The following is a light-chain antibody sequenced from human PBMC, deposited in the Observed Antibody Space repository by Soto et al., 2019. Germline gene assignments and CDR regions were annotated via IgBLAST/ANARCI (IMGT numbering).Light chain of an antibody. J-gene: IGLJ2*01. V-gene: IGLV1-51*01. CDR1: SSNIENNY. CDR3: GTWDSSLSSVV. CDR2: DTH. Sequence: QSVLTQPPSVSAAPGQKVTISCSGSSSNIENNYVSRYQQLPGTAPKLLIYDTHKRPSRIPDRFSGSRSGTSATLGITGLQTGDEADYYCGTWDSSLSSVVFGGGTKLTVL.